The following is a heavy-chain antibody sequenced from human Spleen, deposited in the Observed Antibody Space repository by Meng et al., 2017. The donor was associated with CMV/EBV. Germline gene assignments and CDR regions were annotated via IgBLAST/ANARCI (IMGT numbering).Heavy chain of an antibody. D-gene: IGHD2-2*01. CDR1: GFTFSSYW. CDR2: IKQDGSER. J-gene: IGHJ2*01. V-gene: IGHV3-7*01. CDR3: ARGSYCSSTSCYLDRYFDL. Sequence: GESLKISCAASGFTFSSYWMSWVRQAPGKGLEWVANIKQDGSERYYVESVKGRFTISRDNAKNSLYLQMNSLRAEDTAVYYCARGSYCSSTSCYLDRYFDLWGRGTLVTVSS.